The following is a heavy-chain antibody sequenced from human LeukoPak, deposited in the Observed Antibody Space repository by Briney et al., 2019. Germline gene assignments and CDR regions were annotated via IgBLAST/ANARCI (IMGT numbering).Heavy chain of an antibody. CDR2: IDWNGATT. Sequence: PGGSLRLSCAASGFTFDDYTMHWVRQVPGKGLEWVSLIDWNGATTYYADSVKGRFTISRDNSKNSLYLQMNSLRAEDTALYHCARDLPAAAGTFDYWGQGTLVTVSS. J-gene: IGHJ4*02. CDR1: GFTFDDYT. V-gene: IGHV3-43*01. D-gene: IGHD6-13*01. CDR3: ARDLPAAAGTFDY.